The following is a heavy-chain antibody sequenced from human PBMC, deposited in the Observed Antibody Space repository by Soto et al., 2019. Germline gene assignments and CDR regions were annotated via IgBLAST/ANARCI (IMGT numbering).Heavy chain of an antibody. Sequence: GGSLRLSCAASGFTFSSYAMHWVRQAPGKGLEWVAVISYDGSNKYYADSVKGRFTISRDNSKNTLYLQMNSLRAEDTAVYYCARDLSGYSSSDRGGFDYWGQGTLVTVSS. CDR1: GFTFSSYA. CDR3: ARDLSGYSSSDRGGFDY. CDR2: ISYDGSNK. D-gene: IGHD6-13*01. V-gene: IGHV3-30-3*01. J-gene: IGHJ4*02.